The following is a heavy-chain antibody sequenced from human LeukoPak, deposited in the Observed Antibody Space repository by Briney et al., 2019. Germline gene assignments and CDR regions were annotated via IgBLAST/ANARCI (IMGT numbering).Heavy chain of an antibody. Sequence: SETLSLTCTISGGSISSGGYYWSWIRQHPGKGLEWIGYIYYSGSTYYNPSLKSRVTISVDTSKNQFSLKLSSVTAADTAVYYCASAGHHSSQYYSDYWGQGTLVTVSS. CDR3: ASAGHHSSQYYSDY. CDR2: IYYSGST. V-gene: IGHV4-31*03. J-gene: IGHJ4*02. D-gene: IGHD6-13*01. CDR1: GGSISSGGYY.